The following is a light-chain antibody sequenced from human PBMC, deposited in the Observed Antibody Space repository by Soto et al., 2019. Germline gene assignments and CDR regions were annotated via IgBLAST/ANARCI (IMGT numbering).Light chain of an antibody. V-gene: IGKV3-20*01. CDR3: QQYGSSPIT. CDR2: GAS. Sequence: EIVMTQSPVTLSVSPGGRATLSCRASQSISDTLAWYQQKPGQAPRLLIHGASTRATGIPARFSGSGSGTEFTLTISRLEPEDFAVYYCQQYGSSPITFGQGTRLEI. J-gene: IGKJ5*01. CDR1: QSISDT.